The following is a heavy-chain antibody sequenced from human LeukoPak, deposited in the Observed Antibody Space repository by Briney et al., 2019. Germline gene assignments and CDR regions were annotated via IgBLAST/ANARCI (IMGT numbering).Heavy chain of an antibody. D-gene: IGHD3-16*01. CDR1: GFTSSYYW. J-gene: IGHJ4*02. CDR2: IKQDGSEK. CDR3: ARVNKWGFDY. Sequence: PGGPLRLSCAASGFTSSYYWMTWVRQAPGKGLEWVAKIKQDGSEKYYVDSVEGRFTISRDNARNSLYLQVDSLRVEDTAVYYCARVNKWGFDYWGQGTLVTVSS. V-gene: IGHV3-7*05.